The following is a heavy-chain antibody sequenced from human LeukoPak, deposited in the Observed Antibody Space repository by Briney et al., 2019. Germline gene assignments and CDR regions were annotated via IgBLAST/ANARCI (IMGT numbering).Heavy chain of an antibody. D-gene: IGHD2-2*01. CDR2: IIPIFGTA. CDR1: GGTFSSYA. J-gene: IGHJ4*02. CDR3: GSGSGTPGFDY. V-gene: IGHV1-69*06. Sequence: SVKVSCKASGGTFSSYAISWVRQAPGQGLEWMGGIIPIFGTANYAQKFQGRVTITADKSTSTAYMEPSSLRSEDTAVYYCGSGSGTPGFDYWGQGTLVTVSS.